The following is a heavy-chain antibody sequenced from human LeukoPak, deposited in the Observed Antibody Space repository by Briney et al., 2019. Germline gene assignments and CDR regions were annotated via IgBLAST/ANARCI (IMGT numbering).Heavy chain of an antibody. CDR3: ASGGLGSLSAMDV. CDR1: GKSLTKYW. Sequence: GESLKISCKGSGKSLTKYWLAWVRQMPGKGLEWMGLIYPGDSDTRYSPSFQGQVTISADKSISTAYLQWSNLKASDTAMYYCASGGLGSLSAMDVWGQGTSVTVSS. CDR2: IYPGDSDT. J-gene: IGHJ6*02. D-gene: IGHD3-10*01. V-gene: IGHV5-51*01.